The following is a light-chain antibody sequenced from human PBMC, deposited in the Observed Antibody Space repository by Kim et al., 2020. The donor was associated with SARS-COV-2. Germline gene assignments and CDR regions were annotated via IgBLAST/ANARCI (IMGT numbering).Light chain of an antibody. Sequence: ERVLTQSPATLSVSPEERVTLSCRASQYISSNLAWYQHKLGQAPRLLIHGASTRATGIPSRFSGSGSGTDFTLTISSLQSEDFAVYYCQQYYNWPRTFGQGTKVDIK. CDR2: GAS. CDR1: QYISSN. CDR3: QQYYNWPRT. J-gene: IGKJ1*01. V-gene: IGKV3D-15*01.